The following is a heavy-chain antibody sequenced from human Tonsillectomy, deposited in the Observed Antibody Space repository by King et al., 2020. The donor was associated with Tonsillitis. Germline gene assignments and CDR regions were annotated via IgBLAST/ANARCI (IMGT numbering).Heavy chain of an antibody. CDR3: RLVSETFDI. J-gene: IGHJ3*02. CDR1: GYTFNNYG. CDR2: ITAHNGKT. V-gene: IGHV1-18*01. Sequence: QLVQSGAEVKKPGASVKVSCEASGYTFNNYGITWVRQAPGQGLEWMGWITAHNGKTNYAQNLQDRVTMTTDTSTSTAYMELRSLRSDDTAVYNCRLVSETFDIWGQGTRVIVSS. D-gene: IGHD3-16*01.